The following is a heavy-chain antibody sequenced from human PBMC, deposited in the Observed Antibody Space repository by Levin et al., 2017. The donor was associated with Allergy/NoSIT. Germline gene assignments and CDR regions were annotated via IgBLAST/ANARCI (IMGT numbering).Heavy chain of an antibody. V-gene: IGHV3-33*01. D-gene: IGHD3-9*01. CDR1: GFTFSSYG. Sequence: GGSLRLSCAASGFTFSSYGMHWVRQAPGKGLEWVAVIWYDGSNKYYADSVKGRFTISRDNSKNTLYLQMNSLRAEDTAVYYCARDGLPYDILTGDHDAFDIWGQGTMVTVSS. CDR2: IWYDGSNK. J-gene: IGHJ3*02. CDR3: ARDGLPYDILTGDHDAFDI.